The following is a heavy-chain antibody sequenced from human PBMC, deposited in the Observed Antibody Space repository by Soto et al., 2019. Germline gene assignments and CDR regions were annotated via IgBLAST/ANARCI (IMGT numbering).Heavy chain of an antibody. D-gene: IGHD1-26*01. CDR1: GFTFNNKW. J-gene: IGHJ4*02. CDR2: IDGAAATT. CDR3: ASGGAMGVDY. Sequence: QRLSCTASGFTFNNKWMHWVRQAPGKGLVWLSRIDGAAATTNYADSVKGRFTISRDNAKNIVFLHVNGLTDEDTAVYYCASGGAMGVDYWGQGTLVTVSS. V-gene: IGHV3-74*01.